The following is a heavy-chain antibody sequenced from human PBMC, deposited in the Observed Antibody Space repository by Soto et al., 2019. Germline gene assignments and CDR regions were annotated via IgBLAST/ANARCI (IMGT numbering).Heavy chain of an antibody. J-gene: IGHJ3*02. CDR3: AAGYDTGIDAFDI. Sequence: GESLTISCKGSGYNFANYWIVWVLQMPGKGLEWMGIIFPGDSDTKKSPSLQGQITMSVDKSNSSAYLQWRSLKASDTAMYYCAAGYDTGIDAFDIWGQGTMVTVSS. CDR1: GYNFANYW. CDR2: IFPGDSDT. V-gene: IGHV5-51*01. D-gene: IGHD3-22*01.